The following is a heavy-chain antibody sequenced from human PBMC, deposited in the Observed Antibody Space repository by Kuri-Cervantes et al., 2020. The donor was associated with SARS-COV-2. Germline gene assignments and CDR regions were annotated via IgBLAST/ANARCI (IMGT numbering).Heavy chain of an antibody. J-gene: IGHJ4*02. CDR3: ARDASGWSYFDY. CDR2: IRSKANSYAT. V-gene: IGHV3-73*01. Sequence: GGSLRLPCAASGFTFSGSAMHWVRQASGKGLEWVGRIRSKANSYATAYAASVKGRFTISRDDSKNTAYLQMNSLRAEDTAVYYCARDASGWSYFDYWGQGTLVTVSS. CDR1: GFTFSGSA. D-gene: IGHD6-13*01.